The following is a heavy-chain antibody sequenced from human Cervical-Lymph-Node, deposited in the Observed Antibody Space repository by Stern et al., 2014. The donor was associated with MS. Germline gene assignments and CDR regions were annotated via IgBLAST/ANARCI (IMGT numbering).Heavy chain of an antibody. Sequence: QVQLVESGGGVVQPGRSLRLSCTASGFVFSSYAMHWVRQAPGKGLEWLAITSFDGSNKYHADSVQGRFTISRDNSKNTLYLQMRSLRPEDTAIYYCARDLYGDYVFDFWGQGTLVTVSS. CDR3: ARDLYGDYVFDF. D-gene: IGHD4-17*01. CDR1: GFVFSSYA. V-gene: IGHV3-30*04. CDR2: TSFDGSNK. J-gene: IGHJ4*02.